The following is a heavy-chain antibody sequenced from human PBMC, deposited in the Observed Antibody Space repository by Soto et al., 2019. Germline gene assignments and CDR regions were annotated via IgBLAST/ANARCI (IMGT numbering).Heavy chain of an antibody. D-gene: IGHD6-6*01. J-gene: IGHJ4*02. CDR1: GGSMRNYY. CDR3: TSSYSTSSSPDY. CDR2: VYRSGST. Sequence: ATLSLTCSVSGGSMRNYYWNWIRQPPGRGLEWIGYVYRSGSTNYNPSLKSRVSMSVDVSRNHFSLTLHSVTAADTAVYFCTSSYSTSSSPDYWGQGTLVTGSS. V-gene: IGHV4-4*08.